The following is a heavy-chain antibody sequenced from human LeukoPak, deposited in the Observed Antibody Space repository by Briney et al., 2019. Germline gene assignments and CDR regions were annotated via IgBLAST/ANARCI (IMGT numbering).Heavy chain of an antibody. D-gene: IGHD2-2*01. CDR3: AREVDCSSTSCYAFIDY. V-gene: IGHV4-61*02. Sequence: SETLSLTCTVSGGSISSGSYYWSWIRQPAGKGLEWIGRIYTSGSTNYNTSPKSRVTISLDPSKNQFSPKLSSVTAADTAVYYCAREVDCSSTSCYAFIDYWGQGTLVTVSS. CDR2: IYTSGST. CDR1: GGSISSGSYY. J-gene: IGHJ4*02.